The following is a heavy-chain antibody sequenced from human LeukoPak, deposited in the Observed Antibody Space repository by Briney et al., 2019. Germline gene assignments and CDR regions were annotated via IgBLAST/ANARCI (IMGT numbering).Heavy chain of an antibody. V-gene: IGHV3-30*02. Sequence: GRSLRLSCAASGFTFSSYGMHWVRQAPGKGLEWVAFIRYDGSNKYYADSVKGRFTISRDNSKNTLYLQMNSLRAEDTAVYYCAKEPPKNLVGAYYFDYWGQGTLVTVSS. CDR3: AKEPPKNLVGAYYFDY. CDR1: GFTFSSYG. D-gene: IGHD1-26*01. J-gene: IGHJ4*02. CDR2: IRYDGSNK.